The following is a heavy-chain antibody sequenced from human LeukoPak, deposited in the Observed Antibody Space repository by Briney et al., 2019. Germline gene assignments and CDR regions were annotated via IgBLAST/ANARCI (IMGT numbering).Heavy chain of an antibody. D-gene: IGHD2-2*01. Sequence: PGGSLRLSCAASGFTFSNYAMSWVRQAPGKGLEWVSAISGSGDSTYYADSVKGRFTISRDNFKNTLYLQMNSLRAEDTALYYCAKVSRDIVVVPAAIRSNATIGYYFDYSGQGTLVTVSS. CDR3: AKVSRDIVVVPAAIRSNATIGYYFDY. J-gene: IGHJ4*02. V-gene: IGHV3-23*01. CDR1: GFTFSNYA. CDR2: ISGSGDST.